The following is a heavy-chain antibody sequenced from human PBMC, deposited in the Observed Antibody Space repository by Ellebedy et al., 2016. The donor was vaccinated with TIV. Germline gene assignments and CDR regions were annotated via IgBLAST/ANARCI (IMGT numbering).Heavy chain of an antibody. Sequence: PGGSLRLSCAASGFTFSAYAMHWVRQAQGQGLDWLAILSYDGGSNYYADSVKGRVTISRDNSNNTLYLQMNSLRPEDTAVYYCARGGLVMTTMTTRPVDWWGQGTLVTVSS. D-gene: IGHD5-24*01. CDR3: ARGGLVMTTMTTRPVDW. V-gene: IGHV3-30-3*01. J-gene: IGHJ4*02. CDR2: LSYDGGSN. CDR1: GFTFSAYA.